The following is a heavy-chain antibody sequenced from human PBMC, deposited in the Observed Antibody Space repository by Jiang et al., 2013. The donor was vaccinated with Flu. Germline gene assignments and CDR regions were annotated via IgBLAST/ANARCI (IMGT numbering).Heavy chain of an antibody. Sequence: VQLLESGAEVKKPGESLKISCKVSGYSFTNFWIGWVRQMPGKGLEWIGVIYPGDSDTRYRPPFQGQVTISVDESISTAYLQWSSLKASDTAMYWCARLPRGGYNYVDYWGQGTLVTVSS. CDR1: GYSFTNFW. CDR2: IYPGDSDT. J-gene: IGHJ4*02. V-gene: IGHV5-51*01. D-gene: IGHD5-24*01. CDR3: ARLPRGGYNYVDY.